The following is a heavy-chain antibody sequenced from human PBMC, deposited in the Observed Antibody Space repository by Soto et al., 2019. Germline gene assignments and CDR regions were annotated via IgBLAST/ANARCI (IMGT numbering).Heavy chain of an antibody. Sequence: EVQLLESGGGLVQPGGSLRLSCAASGFTFSNYAMSWVRHAPGKGLEWVSDISVTAGSTYYADSVKGRFTISRDNSKNSLYLQMNSLRAEDTAVYYCAKVSRYYGFDAFDIWGQGTMVTVSS. CDR3: AKVSRYYGFDAFDI. V-gene: IGHV3-23*01. CDR2: ISVTAGST. J-gene: IGHJ3*02. CDR1: GFTFSNYA. D-gene: IGHD3-22*01.